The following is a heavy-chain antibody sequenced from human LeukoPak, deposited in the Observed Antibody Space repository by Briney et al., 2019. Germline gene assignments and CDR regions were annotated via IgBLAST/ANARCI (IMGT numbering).Heavy chain of an antibody. Sequence: MASETLSLTCTVSGGSISSYYWSWIRQPPWKGLEWIGYTSHKGDTSYNPSLKSRVTISVDTSRNQFSLKLSSVTAADTAMYYCARDNWLWLSSPKTWIYYGLDVWGQGTTVTVSS. CDR1: GGSISSYY. J-gene: IGHJ6*02. V-gene: IGHV4-59*01. D-gene: IGHD3-9*01. CDR3: ARDNWLWLSSPKTWIYYGLDV. CDR2: TSHKGDT.